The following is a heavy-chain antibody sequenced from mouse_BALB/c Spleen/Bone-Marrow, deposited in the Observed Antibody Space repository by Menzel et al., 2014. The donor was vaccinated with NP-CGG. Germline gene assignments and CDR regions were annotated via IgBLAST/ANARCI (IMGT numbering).Heavy chain of an antibody. CDR3: SRGAFYFDF. CDR1: GYSITSDYA. Sequence: DVKLVESGPGLVKPSQSLSLTCTVTGYSITSDYAWNWIRQFPGNKLEWLGYISFSGGTTYNPSLESRISITRDTSKNQFFLQLNSVTTEDTATYYCSRGAFYFDFWGHGTTLTVS. V-gene: IGHV3-2*02. CDR2: ISFSGGT. J-gene: IGHJ2*01.